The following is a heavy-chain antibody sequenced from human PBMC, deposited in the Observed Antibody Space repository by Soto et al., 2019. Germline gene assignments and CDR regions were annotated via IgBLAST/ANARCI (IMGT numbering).Heavy chain of an antibody. CDR3: ARLARPNYYYYGMDV. CDR2: INHSRST. CDR1: GGSFSGYY. Sequence: SETLSLTCAVYGGSFSGYYWSWIRQPPGKGLEWIGEINHSRSTNYNPSLKSRVTISVDTSKNQFSLKLSSVTAADTAVYYCARLARPNYYYYGMDVWGQGTTVTVSS. J-gene: IGHJ6*02. D-gene: IGHD3-3*02. V-gene: IGHV4-34*01.